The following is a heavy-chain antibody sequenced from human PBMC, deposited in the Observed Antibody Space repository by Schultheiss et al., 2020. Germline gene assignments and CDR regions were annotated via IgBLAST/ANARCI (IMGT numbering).Heavy chain of an antibody. Sequence: GESLKISCAASGFTFSSYAMSWVRQAPGKGLEWVSAISGSGGSTYYADSVKGRFTISRDNSKNTLYLQMNSLRAEDTAVYYCANDRREGYCSGGSCVYGMDVWGQGTTVNGYS. J-gene: IGHJ6*02. CDR1: GFTFSSYA. V-gene: IGHV3-23*01. D-gene: IGHD2-15*01. CDR2: ISGSGGST. CDR3: ANDRREGYCSGGSCVYGMDV.